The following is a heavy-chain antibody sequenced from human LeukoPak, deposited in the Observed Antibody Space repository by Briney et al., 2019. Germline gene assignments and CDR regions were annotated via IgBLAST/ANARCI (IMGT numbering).Heavy chain of an antibody. CDR1: GSTFSSYG. D-gene: IGHD4-17*01. CDR3: AKRLNGDSGPFDY. CDR2: ISGRGGTT. Sequence: GGSLRLSCAASGSTFSSYGLNWVRQAPGKGLEWVSAISGRGGTTYYADSVKGRFTISRDNSRNTLYLQMNTLRAEDTAVYYCAKRLNGDSGPFDYWGQGTLVTVSS. J-gene: IGHJ4*02. V-gene: IGHV3-23*01.